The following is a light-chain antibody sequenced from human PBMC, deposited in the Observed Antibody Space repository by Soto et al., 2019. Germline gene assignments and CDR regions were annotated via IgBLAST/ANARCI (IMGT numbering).Light chain of an antibody. V-gene: IGLV2-8*01. CDR3: SSYADSNSSL. J-gene: IGLJ1*01. CDR1: SSDVGGYNY. CDR2: EVT. Sequence: QSVLTQPPSASGSPGQSVTISCTGTSSDVGGYNYVYWYQQHPGKAPKLMIYEVTTRPSGVPDRFSGSKSGNTASLTVSGLQAEDEADYYCSSYADSNSSLLATGTKVTV.